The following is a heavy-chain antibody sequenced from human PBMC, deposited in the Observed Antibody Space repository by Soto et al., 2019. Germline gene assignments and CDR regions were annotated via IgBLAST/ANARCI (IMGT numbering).Heavy chain of an antibody. J-gene: IGHJ6*02. CDR2: INHSGST. D-gene: IGHD3-22*01. CDR3: ARSGRMYYYDSSGYYTGYYYYYGMDV. V-gene: IGHV4-34*01. Sequence: XETLSLTCSVYGGSFSGYYWSWIRQPPGKGLEWIGEINHSGSTNYNPSLKSRVTISVDTSKNQFSLKLSSVTAADTAVYYCARSGRMYYYDSSGYYTGYYYYYGMDVWGQGTTVTVSS. CDR1: GGSFSGYY.